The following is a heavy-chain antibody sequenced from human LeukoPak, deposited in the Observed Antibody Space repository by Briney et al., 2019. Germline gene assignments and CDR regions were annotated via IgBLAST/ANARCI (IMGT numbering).Heavy chain of an antibody. D-gene: IGHD3-9*01. J-gene: IGHJ4*02. CDR3: AREQYYDILTGFSSFDY. Sequence: GGSLRLSCAASGFTFSSYAMHWVRQAPGKGLEWVAVISYDGSNKYYAGSVKGRFTISRDNSKNTLYLQMNSLRAEDTAVYYCAREQYYDILTGFSSFDYWGQGTLVTVSS. CDR1: GFTFSSYA. CDR2: ISYDGSNK. V-gene: IGHV3-30-3*01.